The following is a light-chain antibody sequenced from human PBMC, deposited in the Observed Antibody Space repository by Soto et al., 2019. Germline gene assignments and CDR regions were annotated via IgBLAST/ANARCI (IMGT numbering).Light chain of an antibody. CDR3: QQYNNWPPLT. V-gene: IGKV3-15*01. Sequence: EILFTQSPGTLSLSPGERATLSCRASQSVSSNLAWYQQKPGQAPRLLIYGASTRANGIPARFSGSGSGTEFTLTFRSLQSEDFALYYCQQYNNWPPLTFGGGTKVDIK. CDR1: QSVSSN. J-gene: IGKJ4*01. CDR2: GAS.